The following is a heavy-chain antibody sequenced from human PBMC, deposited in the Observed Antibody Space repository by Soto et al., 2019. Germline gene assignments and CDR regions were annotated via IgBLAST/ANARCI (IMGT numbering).Heavy chain of an antibody. D-gene: IGHD1-26*01. CDR2: ISTSNGDT. J-gene: IGHJ4*02. Sequence: ASGKVSCKASGYTFINQNIFWVRQAPGQGLEWMGWISTSNGDTNYAQKFRDRVTMTTDTSTTTAYLELRSLRYDDTAVYYCARDITGATGDYWGQGTLVTVS. CDR3: ARDITGATGDY. V-gene: IGHV1-18*01. CDR1: GYTFINQN.